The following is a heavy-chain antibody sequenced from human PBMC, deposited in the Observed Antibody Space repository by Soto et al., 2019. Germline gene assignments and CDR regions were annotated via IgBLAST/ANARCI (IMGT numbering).Heavy chain of an antibody. CDR3: ARGLFNSSGWYIDGMDV. CDR2: IYYSGST. CDR1: GGSISSYY. V-gene: IGHV4-59*01. Sequence: KPSETLSLTCTVSGGSISSYYWSWIRKPPGKGLEWIGYIYYSGSTNYNPSLKSRVTISVDTSKNQFSLKLSSVTAADTAVYYCARGLFNSSGWYIDGMDVWGQGTTVTVSS. D-gene: IGHD6-19*01. J-gene: IGHJ6*02.